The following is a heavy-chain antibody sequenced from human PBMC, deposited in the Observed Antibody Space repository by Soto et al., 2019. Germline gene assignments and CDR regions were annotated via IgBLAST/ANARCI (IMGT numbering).Heavy chain of an antibody. CDR2: IYHSGST. D-gene: IGHD3-22*01. CDR3: ARSGYSFYNTQGPVWFDP. Sequence: SETLSLTCTVSGGSINNGTDYWNWIRQPPGKRLEWIGSIYHSGSTNYNPSLKSRVTISIDTSKNQFSVKLSSVTSADTAVYYCARSGYSFYNTQGPVWFDPWGQGTLV. J-gene: IGHJ5*02. CDR1: GGSINNGTDY. V-gene: IGHV4-61*01.